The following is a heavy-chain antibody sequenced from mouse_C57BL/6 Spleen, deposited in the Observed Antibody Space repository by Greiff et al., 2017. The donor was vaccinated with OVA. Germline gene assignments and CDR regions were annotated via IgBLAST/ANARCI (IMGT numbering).Heavy chain of an antibody. V-gene: IGHV1-69*01. D-gene: IGHD1-1*01. J-gene: IGHJ3*01. CDR1: GYTFTSYW. Sequence: QVQLQQPGAELVMPGASVKLSCKASGYTFTSYWMHWVKQRPGQGLEWIGEIDPSDSYTNYNQKFKGKSTLTVDKSSSTAYMQLSSLTSEDSAVYYCATTCYYGSGYGFAYWGQGTLVTVSA. CDR2: IDPSDSYT. CDR3: ATTCYYGSGYGFAY.